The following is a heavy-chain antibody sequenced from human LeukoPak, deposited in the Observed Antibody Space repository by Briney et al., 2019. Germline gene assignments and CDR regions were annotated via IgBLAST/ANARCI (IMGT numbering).Heavy chain of an antibody. Sequence: PSQTLSLTCTVSGGSISSGGYYWSWIRQPPGKGLEWIGYIYHSGSTYYNPSLKSRVTISVDRSKNQFSLKLSSVTAADTAVYYCGVVPAAIQDYYYYMDVWGKGTTVTVSS. J-gene: IGHJ6*03. CDR1: GGSISSGGYY. CDR3: GVVPAAIQDYYYYMDV. D-gene: IGHD2-2*02. CDR2: IYHSGST. V-gene: IGHV4-30-2*01.